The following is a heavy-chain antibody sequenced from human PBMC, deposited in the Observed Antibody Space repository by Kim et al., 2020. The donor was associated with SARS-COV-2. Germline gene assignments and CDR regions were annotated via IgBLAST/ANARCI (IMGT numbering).Heavy chain of an antibody. D-gene: IGHD3-22*01. CDR2: INQDESKL. CDR1: GFTFTNYW. CDR3: ARGVDGQWFLNSY. Sequence: GGSLRLSCAASGFTFTNYWMGWVRQAPGKGLEWAAIINQDESKLYYVDSVRGRFAISRDNAKNSLSLQMNSLRPDDTAVYYCARGVDGQWFLNSYWGQGTLVTVSS. J-gene: IGHJ4*02. V-gene: IGHV3-7*01.